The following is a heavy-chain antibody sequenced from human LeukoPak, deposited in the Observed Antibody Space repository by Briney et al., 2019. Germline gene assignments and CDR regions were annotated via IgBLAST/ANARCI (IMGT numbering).Heavy chain of an antibody. CDR2: IYYSGRT. J-gene: IGHJ4*02. CDR1: GGSVSTSHYY. D-gene: IGHD2-2*02. CDR3: ARSWAPGYCSSTTCYNFDY. Sequence: KASETLSLTGTVSGGSVSTSHYYWSWIRQPPGKGLEWIGYIYYSGRTYYNPSLKSRVTISVDTSKNEFSLKLSSVTAADTAVYYCARSWAPGYCSSTTCYNFDYWGQGTLVAVSS. V-gene: IGHV4-39*01.